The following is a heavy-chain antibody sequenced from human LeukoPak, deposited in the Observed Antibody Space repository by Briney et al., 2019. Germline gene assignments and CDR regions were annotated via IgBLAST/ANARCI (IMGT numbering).Heavy chain of an antibody. CDR3: ATTLLVPLYYYGMDV. CDR1: GYSLTELS. CDR2: IGPGDGET. J-gene: IGHJ6*02. D-gene: IGHD2-8*02. V-gene: IGHV1-24*01. Sequence: APVKVSCKVSGYSLTELSIHWVRQAPGKGREWMGCIGPGDGETNYAQKFQGRVTMTEDTSTDTAYMELSSLRSDDTAVYYCATTLLVPLYYYGMDVWGQGTTVAVSS.